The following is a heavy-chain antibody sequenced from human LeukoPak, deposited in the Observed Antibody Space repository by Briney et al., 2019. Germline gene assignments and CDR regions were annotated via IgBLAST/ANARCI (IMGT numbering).Heavy chain of an antibody. D-gene: IGHD3-10*02. CDR3: ANGLAGYYVSSS. J-gene: IGHJ4*02. V-gene: IGHV3-30*18. CDR1: GFTFSNFG. Sequence: GRSLRLSCTASGFTFSNFGMHWIRQAPGEGLEWVAVISNDGSIKYYADPVKGRFTVSRDNSKNTLYLQMNSLRAEDTAVFYCANGLAGYYVSSSWGQGTLVTVSS. CDR2: ISNDGSIK.